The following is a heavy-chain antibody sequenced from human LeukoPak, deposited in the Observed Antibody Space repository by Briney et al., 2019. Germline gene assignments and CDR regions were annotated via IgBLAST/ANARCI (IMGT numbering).Heavy chain of an antibody. Sequence: GGSLRLSCAASGFTFGYFWMSWVRQAPGRGLQWVASMKGDGSLIHYVDSVKGRFTISRDNARSSLYLQMNSLRAEDTAIYLCVRLFGGVTTFDYWGQGALVTVSS. CDR3: VRLFGGVTTFDY. D-gene: IGHD2-8*02. CDR1: GFTFGYFW. V-gene: IGHV3-7*01. J-gene: IGHJ4*02. CDR2: MKGDGSLI.